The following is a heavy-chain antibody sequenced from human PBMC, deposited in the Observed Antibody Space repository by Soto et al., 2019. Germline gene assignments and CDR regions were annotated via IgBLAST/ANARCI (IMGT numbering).Heavy chain of an antibody. CDR1: GFTFSSYG. CDR2: ISYDGSNK. V-gene: IGHV3-30*18. D-gene: IGHD5-18*01. J-gene: IGHJ4*02. CDR3: AKDSRYSYGYIDY. Sequence: QVQLVESGGGVVQPGRSLRLSCAASGFTFSSYGMHWVRQAPGKGLEWVAVISYDGSNKYYADSVKGRFTISRDNSKNTLYLQMNSLRAEDTAVYYCAKDSRYSYGYIDYWGQGTLVTVSS.